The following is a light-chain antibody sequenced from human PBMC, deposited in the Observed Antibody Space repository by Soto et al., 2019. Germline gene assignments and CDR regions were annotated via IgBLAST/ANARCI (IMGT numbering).Light chain of an antibody. CDR3: NSYPNNNTRV. V-gene: IGLV2-14*01. CDR2: EVS. CDR1: SSDVGDCKY. J-gene: IGLJ3*02. Sequence: QSALTQPASVSGSPGQSITISCTGTSSDVGDCKYVSWNQEHPGKAPKVMIYEVSNRPSGVSNRFSGSKSGNTASLTISGLQAEHETDNYCNSYPNNNTRVFGGGTKLTVL.